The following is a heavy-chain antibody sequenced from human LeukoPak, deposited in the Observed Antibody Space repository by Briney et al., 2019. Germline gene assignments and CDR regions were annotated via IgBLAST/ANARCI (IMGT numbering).Heavy chain of an antibody. D-gene: IGHD6-13*01. J-gene: IGHJ4*02. Sequence: ASVKVSCKASGYTFTGYYMHWVRQAPGQGLEWMGRIDPNSGGTNYVQKFQGRVTMTRDTSISTAYMELGRLRSDDTAVYYCARVGSSSWYSFDYWGQGTLVTVSS. CDR2: IDPNSGGT. V-gene: IGHV1-2*06. CDR1: GYTFTGYY. CDR3: ARVGSSSWYSFDY.